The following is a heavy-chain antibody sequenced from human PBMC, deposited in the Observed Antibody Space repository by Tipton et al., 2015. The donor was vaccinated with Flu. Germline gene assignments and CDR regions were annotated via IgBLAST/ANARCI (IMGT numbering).Heavy chain of an antibody. V-gene: IGHV4-59*01. CDR1: DDSITSYY. CDR3: ARARAPYYYYAMDV. CDR2: IYNNESS. J-gene: IGHJ6*02. Sequence: TLSLTCTVPDDSITSYYWSWIRQPPGKGLEWIGYIYNNESSNYNPSLKSRLTISVDSSRNLVSLKVTSVTTADTAVYYCARARAPYYYYAMDVWGQGTTVTVSS.